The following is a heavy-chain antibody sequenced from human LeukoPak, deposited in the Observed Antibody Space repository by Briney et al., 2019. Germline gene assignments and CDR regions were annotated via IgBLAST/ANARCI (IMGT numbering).Heavy chain of an antibody. CDR1: GFTFSSYS. CDR3: AREGSDGGYPAY. V-gene: IGHV3-21*01. Sequence: PGGSLRLSCAASGFTFSSYSMNWVRQAPGKGLEWVSSISSSSSYIYYADSVKGRFTISRDNAKNSLYLQMNSLRAEDTAVYYCAREGSDGGYPAYWGQGTLVTVSS. D-gene: IGHD4-17*01. J-gene: IGHJ4*02. CDR2: ISSSSSYI.